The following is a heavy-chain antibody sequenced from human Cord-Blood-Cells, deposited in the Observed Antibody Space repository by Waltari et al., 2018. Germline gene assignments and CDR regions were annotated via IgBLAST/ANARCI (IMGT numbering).Heavy chain of an antibody. V-gene: IGHV3-30*18. CDR1: GFTFSSYG. J-gene: IGHJ6*02. Sequence: QVQLVESGGGVVQPGRSLRLSCAASGFTFSSYGMHWVRQAPGKWLWWVAVISYDGSNKYYADSVKGRFTISRDNSKNTLYLQMNSLRAEDTAVYYCAKKLDGSGSYYNYYYYGMDVWGQGTTVTVSS. D-gene: IGHD3-10*01. CDR2: ISYDGSNK. CDR3: AKKLDGSGSYYNYYYYGMDV.